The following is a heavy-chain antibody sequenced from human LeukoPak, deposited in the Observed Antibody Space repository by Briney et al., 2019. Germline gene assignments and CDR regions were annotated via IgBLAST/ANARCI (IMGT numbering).Heavy chain of an antibody. D-gene: IGHD3-3*01. CDR3: ANHLRYYDFWSGVNYFDY. CDR2: IRYDGSNK. CDR1: GFTFSSYG. Sequence: GGSLRLSCAASGFTFSSYGMHWVRQAPGKGLEWVAFIRYDGSNKYYADSVKGRFTISRDNSKNTLYLQMNSLRAEDTAVYYCANHLRYYDFWSGVNYFDYWGQGTLVTVSS. V-gene: IGHV3-30*02. J-gene: IGHJ4*02.